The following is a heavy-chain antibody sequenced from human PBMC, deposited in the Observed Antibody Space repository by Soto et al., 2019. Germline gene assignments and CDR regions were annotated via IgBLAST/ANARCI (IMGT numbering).Heavy chain of an antibody. D-gene: IGHD3-10*01. Sequence: GASVKVSCKASGYTFTSYGISWVRQAPGQGLEWMGWISAYNGNTNYAQKLQGRVTMTTDTSTSTAYMELRSLRSDDTAVYYCARTNYYGSGSYQIWWFDPWGQGTLVTVSS. CDR3: ARTNYYGSGSYQIWWFDP. CDR2: ISAYNGNT. CDR1: GYTFTSYG. V-gene: IGHV1-18*01. J-gene: IGHJ5*02.